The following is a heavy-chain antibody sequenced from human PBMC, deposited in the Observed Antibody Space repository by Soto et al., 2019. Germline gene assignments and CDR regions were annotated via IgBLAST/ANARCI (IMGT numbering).Heavy chain of an antibody. CDR3: ARDLSGYENWFEP. CDR1: GCTFSSYA. V-gene: IGHV1-69*13. J-gene: IGHJ5*02. Sequence: SVKVSCKASGCTFSSYAISWVRQAPGQGLEWMGGIIPIFGTANYAQKFQGRVTITADESTSTAYMELSSLRSEDTAVYYCARDLSGYENWFEPWGQGTLVNVSS. D-gene: IGHD3-9*01. CDR2: IIPIFGTA.